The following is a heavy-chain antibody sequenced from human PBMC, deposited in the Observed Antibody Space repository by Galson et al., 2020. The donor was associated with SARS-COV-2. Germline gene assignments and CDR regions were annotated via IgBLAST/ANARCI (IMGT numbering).Heavy chain of an antibody. V-gene: IGHV4-34*01. CDR2: INHSGST. J-gene: IGHJ6*03. CDR3: ARGRKGVVPAAIVLSYYYYYYMDV. D-gene: IGHD2-2*01. Sequence: SETLSLTCAVYGGSFSGYYWSWIRQPPGKGLEWIGEINHSGSTNYNPSLKSRVTISVDTSKNQFSLKLSSVTAADTAVYYCARGRKGVVPAAIVLSYYYYYYMDVWGKGTTVTVSS. CDR1: GGSFSGYY.